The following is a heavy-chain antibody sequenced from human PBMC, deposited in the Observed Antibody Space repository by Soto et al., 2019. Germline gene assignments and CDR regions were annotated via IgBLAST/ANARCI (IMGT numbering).Heavy chain of an antibody. J-gene: IGHJ4*02. CDR2: ISDDGSNT. Sequence: QVQLVESGGGVVQPGRSLRLSCAASGFTFSKYTMHWVRQAPGKGLEWVAAISDDGSNTYYADSVKGRFTISRDNSKNTLYLQMNSLSNEDTAVHYCAREVYYDFWSGFNPHPYYFDDWGQGTLVTVSS. D-gene: IGHD3-3*01. CDR3: AREVYYDFWSGFNPHPYYFDD. V-gene: IGHV3-30-3*01. CDR1: GFTFSKYT.